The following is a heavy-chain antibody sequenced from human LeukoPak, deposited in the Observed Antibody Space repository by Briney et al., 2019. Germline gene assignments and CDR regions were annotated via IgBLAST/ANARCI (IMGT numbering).Heavy chain of an antibody. Sequence: TGGSLRLSCAASGIPFSGYNMNWVRPAPGKGLEWVSYISSSSTSIFYADSVKGRFTISRDNAKNSLYLQMNSLRDEDTAVYYCARVEYTYSSYFDYWGQGTLVTVSS. J-gene: IGHJ4*02. D-gene: IGHD5-18*01. CDR2: ISSSSTSI. V-gene: IGHV3-48*02. CDR1: GIPFSGYN. CDR3: ARVEYTYSSYFDY.